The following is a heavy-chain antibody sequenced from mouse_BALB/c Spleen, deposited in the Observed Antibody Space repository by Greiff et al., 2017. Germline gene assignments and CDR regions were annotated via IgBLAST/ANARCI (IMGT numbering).Heavy chain of an antibody. CDR1: GYSITSGYY. CDR2: ISYDGSN. Sequence: VQLKESGPGLVKPSQSLSLTCSVTGYSITSGYYWNWIRQFPGNKLEWMGYISYDGSNNYNPSLKNRISITRDTSKNQFFLKLNSVTTEDTATYYWAREGAWFAYWGQGTLVTVSA. J-gene: IGHJ3*01. CDR3: AREGAWFAY. V-gene: IGHV3-6*02.